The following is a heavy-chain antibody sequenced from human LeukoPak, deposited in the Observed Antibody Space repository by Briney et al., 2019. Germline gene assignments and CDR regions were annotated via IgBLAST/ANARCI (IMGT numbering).Heavy chain of an antibody. J-gene: IGHJ4*02. CDR1: GLTFSKAW. CDR2: IKSKIDGGTI. CDR3: TTDGYCSGGNCYSFDY. D-gene: IGHD2-15*01. Sequence: KPGGSLRLSCAASGLTFSKAWMSWVRQAPGKGLEWVGRIKSKIDGGTIEYAAPVKGRFTISRDDSKNTQYLQMNSLKTEDTAVYYCTTDGYCSGGNCYSFDYWGQGILVTVSA. V-gene: IGHV3-15*01.